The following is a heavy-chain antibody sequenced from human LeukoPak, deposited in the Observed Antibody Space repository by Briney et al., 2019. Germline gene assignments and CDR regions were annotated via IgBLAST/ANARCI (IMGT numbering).Heavy chain of an antibody. Sequence: ASVKVSCKASGYTFTSYGISWVRQAPGQGLEWMGWISAYNGNTNYAQKLQGRVTMTTDTSTSTAYMELRSLRSDDTAVYYCARDVPIFEYCSSTSCFHYFDYWGQGTLVTVSS. V-gene: IGHV1-18*01. CDR3: ARDVPIFEYCSSTSCFHYFDY. CDR2: ISAYNGNT. J-gene: IGHJ4*02. D-gene: IGHD2-2*01. CDR1: GYTFTSYG.